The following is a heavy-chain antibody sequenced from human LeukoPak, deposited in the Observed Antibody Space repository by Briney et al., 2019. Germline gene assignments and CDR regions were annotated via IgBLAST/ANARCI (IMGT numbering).Heavy chain of an antibody. J-gene: IGHJ4*02. CDR1: GFTFSNAW. Sequence: GGSLRLSCAASGFTFSNAWMSWVRQAPGKGLEWVANIRQDGSEKYYVDSVKGRFTISRDNAKNSLYLQMNSLRAEDTGVYYCARERSPFCSGGSCYSDYWGQGTLVTVSS. CDR3: ARERSPFCSGGSCYSDY. CDR2: IRQDGSEK. V-gene: IGHV3-7*01. D-gene: IGHD2-15*01.